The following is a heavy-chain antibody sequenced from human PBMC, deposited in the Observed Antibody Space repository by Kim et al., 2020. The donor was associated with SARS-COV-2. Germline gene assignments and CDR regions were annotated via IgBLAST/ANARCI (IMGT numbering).Heavy chain of an antibody. J-gene: IGHJ4*02. Sequence: SVKLSCKTSGFTFSSSAVQWVRQTRGQRLEWIGWIVVDRGNTDYGQKFQERVTITRDMSTSTAFMELRSLRTEDTAVYYCAAALLGGYFEFWGQGSLVTVSS. CDR3: AAALLGGYFEF. V-gene: IGHV1-58*01. D-gene: IGHD3-16*01. CDR2: IVVDRGNT. CDR1: GFTFSSSA.